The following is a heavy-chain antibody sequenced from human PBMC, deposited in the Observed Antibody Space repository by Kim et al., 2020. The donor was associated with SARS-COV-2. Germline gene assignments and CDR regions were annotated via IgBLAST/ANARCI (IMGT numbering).Heavy chain of an antibody. V-gene: IGHV3-30*01. D-gene: IGHD3-22*01. CDR3: ARDYYDSSGYYVSGSKMDV. Sequence: GRFTISRDNSKNTLYLQMNSLRAEDTAVYYCARDYYDSSGYYVSGSKMDVWGQGTTVTVSS. J-gene: IGHJ6*02.